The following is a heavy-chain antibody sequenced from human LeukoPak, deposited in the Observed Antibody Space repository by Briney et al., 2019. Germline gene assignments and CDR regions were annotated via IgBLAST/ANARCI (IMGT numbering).Heavy chain of an antibody. CDR3: ARVDYYDSSGYYQFFDY. CDR1: GYTFTSYA. J-gene: IGHJ4*02. V-gene: IGHV1-69*06. D-gene: IGHD3-22*01. Sequence: SVKVSCKASGYTFTSYAISWVRQAPGQGLEWMGGIIPIFGTANYAQKFQGRVTITADKSTSTAYMELSSLRSEDTAVYYCARVDYYDSSGYYQFFDYWGQGTLVTVSS. CDR2: IIPIFGTA.